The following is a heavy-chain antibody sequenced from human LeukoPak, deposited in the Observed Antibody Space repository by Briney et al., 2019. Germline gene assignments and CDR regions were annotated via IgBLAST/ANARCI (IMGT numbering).Heavy chain of an antibody. CDR1: GGSISSSSYY. J-gene: IGHJ1*01. V-gene: IGHV4-39*01. Sequence: SETLSLTCTVSGGSISSSSYYWGWIRQPPGKGLEWTGRIYYSGSTYYNPSLKSRVTISVDTSKNQFSLKLSSVTAADTAVYYCARHFGSSWHQGRYFQHWGQGTLVNLSS. CDR3: ARHFGSSWHQGRYFQH. CDR2: IYYSGST. D-gene: IGHD6-13*01.